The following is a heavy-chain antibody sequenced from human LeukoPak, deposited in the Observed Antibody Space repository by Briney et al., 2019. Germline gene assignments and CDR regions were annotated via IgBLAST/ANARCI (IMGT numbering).Heavy chain of an antibody. J-gene: IGHJ4*02. CDR1: GGSISSYY. V-gene: IGHV4-59*08. CDR3: ARHGGSGYSSGWYPYYFDY. D-gene: IGHD6-19*01. CDR2: IYYSGST. Sequence: SETLSLTCTVSGGSISSYYWSWIRQPPGKGLEWIGYIYYSGSTNYNPSLKSRVTISVDTSKNQFSLKLSSVTAADTAVYYCARHGGSGYSSGWYPYYFDYWGQGTLVTVSS.